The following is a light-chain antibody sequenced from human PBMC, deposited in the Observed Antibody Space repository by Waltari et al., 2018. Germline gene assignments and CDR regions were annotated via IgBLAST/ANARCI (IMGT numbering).Light chain of an antibody. CDR1: QSVGGN. CDR3: QQYHKWPPLT. CDR2: GAS. J-gene: IGKJ4*01. V-gene: IGKV3-15*01. Sequence: EIEMTQSPATLSVSPGERATLSCRASQSVGGNLAWYQQKPGQAPRLLIHGASTRATGVPARFSGSGSVTEFTLTISSLQSEDFAVYYCQQYHKWPPLTFGGGTKVEIK.